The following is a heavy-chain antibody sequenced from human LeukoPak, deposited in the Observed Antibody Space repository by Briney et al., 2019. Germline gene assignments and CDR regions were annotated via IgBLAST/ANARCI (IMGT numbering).Heavy chain of an antibody. D-gene: IGHD4-23*01. CDR1: GGSSSGYY. Sequence: SETLSLTCAVYGGSSSGYYWSWIRQPPGKGLEWIGEINHSGSTNYNPSLKSRVTISVDTSKNQFSLKLSSVTAADTAVYYCARGGRWSTNFDYWGQGTLATVSS. CDR2: INHSGST. V-gene: IGHV4-34*01. CDR3: ARGGRWSTNFDY. J-gene: IGHJ4*02.